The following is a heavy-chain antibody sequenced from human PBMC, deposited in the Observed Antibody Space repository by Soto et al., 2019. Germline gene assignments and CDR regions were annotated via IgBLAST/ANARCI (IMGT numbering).Heavy chain of an antibody. CDR1: GLTFSSYA. J-gene: IGHJ4*02. V-gene: IGHV3-23*01. Sequence: EVQLLESGGGLVQPGGSLRLSCAASGLTFSSYAMSWVRQAPGKGLEWVSAISGNGGSTYYADSVKGRFTISRDNSKNTLYVQMNSLRAEDTAVYYCAKDPIYGDHGWGQGTLVTVSS. D-gene: IGHD4-17*01. CDR3: AKDPIYGDHG. CDR2: ISGNGGST.